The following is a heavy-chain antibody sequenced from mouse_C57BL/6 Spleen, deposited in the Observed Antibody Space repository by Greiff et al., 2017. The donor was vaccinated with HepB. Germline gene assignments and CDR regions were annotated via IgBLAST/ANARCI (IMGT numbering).Heavy chain of an antibody. V-gene: IGHV1-54*01. Sequence: QVQLKQSGAELVRPGTSVKVSCKASGYAFTNYLIEWVKQRPGQGLEWIGVINPGSGGTNSNEKFKGKATLTADKSSSTAYMQLSSLTSEDSAVYFCARDSYYGSSDYFDYWGQGTTLTVSS. D-gene: IGHD1-1*01. CDR3: ARDSYYGSSDYFDY. CDR2: INPGSGGT. J-gene: IGHJ2*01. CDR1: GYAFTNYL.